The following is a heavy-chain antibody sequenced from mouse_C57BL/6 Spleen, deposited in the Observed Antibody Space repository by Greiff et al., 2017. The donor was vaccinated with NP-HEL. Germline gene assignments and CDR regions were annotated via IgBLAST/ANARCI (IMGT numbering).Heavy chain of an antibody. V-gene: IGHV1-50*01. J-gene: IGHJ2*01. D-gene: IGHD1-1*01. Sequence: QVQLKQSGAELVKPGASVKLSCKASGYTFTSYWMQWVKQRPGQGLEWIGEIDPSDSYTNYNQKFKGKATLTVDTSSSTAYMQLSSLTSEDSAVYYCARGAYGSDYWGQGTTLTVSS. CDR2: IDPSDSYT. CDR1: GYTFTSYW. CDR3: ARGAYGSDY.